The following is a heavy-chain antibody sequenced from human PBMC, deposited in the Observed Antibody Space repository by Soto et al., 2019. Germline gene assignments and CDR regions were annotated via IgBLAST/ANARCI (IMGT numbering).Heavy chain of an antibody. J-gene: IGHJ3*02. D-gene: IGHD3-3*01. Sequence: QVQLVESGGGVVQPGTSLRLSCAASGCTFNDHGMHWVRQAPGKGLEWVAVISYDGSFKYYADSVRGRFTISRDNSNNTVSMQMNSLRPEDTALYYCAKDYLPFWRDHHAFHIWGQGTMVTVSS. CDR1: GCTFNDHG. CDR2: ISYDGSFK. CDR3: AKDYLPFWRDHHAFHI. V-gene: IGHV3-30*18.